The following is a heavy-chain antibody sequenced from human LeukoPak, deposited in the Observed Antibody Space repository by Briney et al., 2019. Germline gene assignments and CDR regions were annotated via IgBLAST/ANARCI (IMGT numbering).Heavy chain of an antibody. CDR3: ARHDYGGNSGDY. D-gene: IGHD4-23*01. CDR2: IGTSSSTI. J-gene: IGHJ4*02. Sequence: GGSLILSCAASGFTFSSYSMNWVRQAPGKGLEWVSYIGTSSSTIYYADSVKGRFTISRDNAKNSLYLQMNSLRDEETAVYYCARHDYGGNSGDYWGQGTLVTVSS. CDR1: GFTFSSYS. V-gene: IGHV3-48*02.